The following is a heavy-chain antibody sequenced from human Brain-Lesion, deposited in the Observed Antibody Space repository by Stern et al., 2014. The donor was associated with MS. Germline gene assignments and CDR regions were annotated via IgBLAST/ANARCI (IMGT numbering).Heavy chain of an antibody. D-gene: IGHD3-3*01. Sequence: EVQLVESGGGLVQPGGSLTISCTAAGFTFGNYWMTWVRQAPGQGLEWVAHIKEDGTETSYVASGKGRFTISRDNARNSLYLQMNSLRVEDTALYYCARVYNTIYGIVTQRGSGMDVWGQGTTVIVSS. CDR2: IKEDGTET. CDR3: ARVYNTIYGIVTQRGSGMDV. V-gene: IGHV3-7*01. J-gene: IGHJ6*02. CDR1: GFTFGNYW.